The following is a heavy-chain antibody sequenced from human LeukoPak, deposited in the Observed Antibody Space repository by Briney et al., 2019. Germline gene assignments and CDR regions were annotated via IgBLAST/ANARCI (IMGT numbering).Heavy chain of an antibody. CDR2: IIPIFGTA. CDR3: AGYLGIYYYYFFC. D-gene: IGHD1-26*01. J-gene: IGHJ4*02. CDR1: GGTFTSYA. Sequence: SVKVTCKASGGTFTSYAITWVRQAPGQGLEWMGGIIPIFGTANYAQKFHSRVTITAGESTSTAYIELSSLRSENTAVHYCAGYLGIYYYYFFCWGQGTLVTVPS. V-gene: IGHV1-69*13.